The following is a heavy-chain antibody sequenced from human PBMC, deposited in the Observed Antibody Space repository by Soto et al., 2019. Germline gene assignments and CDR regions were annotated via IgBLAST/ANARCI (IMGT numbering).Heavy chain of an antibody. V-gene: IGHV3-64*01. J-gene: IGHJ4*02. CDR1: GFTFSGYS. Sequence: EVQLVESGGGLVQPGGSLRLSCAASGFTFSGYSMFWVRQAPGKGLEYVSAINTNGGNTFYAKSVKGRFTISRDNSKNTMYLQMGSLRAEDMAVYYCARGRVEDSSGWATYFDYWGQGTLVPVSS. CDR3: ARGRVEDSSGWATYFDY. D-gene: IGHD6-19*01. CDR2: INTNGGNT.